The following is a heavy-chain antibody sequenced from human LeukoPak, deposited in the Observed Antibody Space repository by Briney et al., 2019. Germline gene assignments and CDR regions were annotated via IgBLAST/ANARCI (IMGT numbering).Heavy chain of an antibody. CDR3: ASIGSHFFHGGYVSHDY. CDR1: GYTFTGYY. D-gene: IGHD5-12*01. J-gene: IGHJ4*02. Sequence: ASVKVSCKASGYTFTGYYMHWVRQAPGQGLEWMGWINPNSGGTNYAEKFQGRVTMTRDTSISTAYMELSRLRSDDTAVYYCASIGSHFFHGGYVSHDYWGQGTLVTVSS. V-gene: IGHV1-2*02. CDR2: INPNSGGT.